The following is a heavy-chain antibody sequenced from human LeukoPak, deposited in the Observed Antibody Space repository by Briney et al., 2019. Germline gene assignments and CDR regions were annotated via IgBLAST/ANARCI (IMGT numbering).Heavy chain of an antibody. CDR1: GFTFDDYA. CDR2: ISWEGHTT. Sequence: GGSLRLSCAASGFTFDDYAMHWVRRAPGKGLEWVALISWEGHTTYYADSVRGRFTISRDNSKNSLYLQMNSLRTEDTAFYYCTRDTDYGSATNYFDSWGQGTLVSVSS. V-gene: IGHV3-43*01. J-gene: IGHJ4*02. D-gene: IGHD3-10*01. CDR3: TRDTDYGSATNYFDS.